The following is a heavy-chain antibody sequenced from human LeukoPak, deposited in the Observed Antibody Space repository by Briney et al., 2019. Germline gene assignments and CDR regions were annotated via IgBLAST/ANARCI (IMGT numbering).Heavy chain of an antibody. J-gene: IGHJ4*02. CDR1: GFPFHNYW. D-gene: IGHD3-10*01. V-gene: IGHV3-7*01. CDR2: INQDENEK. Sequence: GGSLRLSCAASGFPFHNYWMTWVRQAPGKGLEWVANINQDENEKYYLDSVKGRFTISRDNAETSLFLQMTSLRVEDTAIYYCARGLYGSGRRSLMAHWGPGILVAVSS. CDR3: ARGLYGSGRRSLMAH.